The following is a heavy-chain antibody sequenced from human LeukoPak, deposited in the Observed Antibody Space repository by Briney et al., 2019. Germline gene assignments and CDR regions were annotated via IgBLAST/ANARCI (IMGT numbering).Heavy chain of an antibody. D-gene: IGHD3-22*01. Sequence: GGSLRLSCAASGFTISNYDMSWVRQAPGKGLEWVSSISGGSTYYADSVKGRLPISRDNSNNTHSLQMNIQIAEDAAASYYSKSVNHPVNYWGQGALVTVSS. CDR1: GFTISNYD. CDR2: ISGGST. J-gene: IGHJ4*02. V-gene: IGHV3-23*01. CDR3: SKSVNHPVNY.